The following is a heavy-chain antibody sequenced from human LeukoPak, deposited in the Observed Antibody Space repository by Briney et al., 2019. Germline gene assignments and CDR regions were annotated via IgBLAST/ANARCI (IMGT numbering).Heavy chain of an antibody. Sequence: GGSLRLSCAASGFTFNDYAMHWVRQTPGKGLEWVSGINWDSDSIGYADSVKGRFTISRDNAKNSLYLQMNSLRAEDTAVYYCANLYDFWSGYYFDIWGQGTMVTVSS. V-gene: IGHV3-9*01. D-gene: IGHD3-3*01. CDR2: INWDSDSI. CDR1: GFTFNDYA. CDR3: ANLYDFWSGYYFDI. J-gene: IGHJ3*02.